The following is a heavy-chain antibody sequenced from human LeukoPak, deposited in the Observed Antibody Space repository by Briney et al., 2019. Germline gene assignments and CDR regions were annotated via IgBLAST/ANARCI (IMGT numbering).Heavy chain of an antibody. J-gene: IGHJ6*03. D-gene: IGHD1-1*01. Sequence: GGALRLSCAAPGITFSNYNMNWVRQAPGKGLEWISSITSSSSYTFYADSVKGRFTISRDNAKNSLYLQMNSLRVEDTAIYYCARDPYNGAYSQGYYYYYMDVWGKGTTVTVSS. V-gene: IGHV3-21*01. CDR2: ITSSSSYT. CDR3: ARDPYNGAYSQGYYYYYMDV. CDR1: GITFSNYN.